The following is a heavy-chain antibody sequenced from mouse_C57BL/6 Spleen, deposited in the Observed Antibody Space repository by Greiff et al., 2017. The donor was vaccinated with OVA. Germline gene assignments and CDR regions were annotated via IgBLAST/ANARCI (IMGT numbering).Heavy chain of an antibody. CDR3: ARSDPYYYGSSYFAMDY. J-gene: IGHJ4*01. CDR1: GYTFTSYW. CDR2: IDPSDSYT. Sequence: QVHVKQPGAELVMPGASVKLSCKASGYTFTSYWMHWVKQRPGQGLEWIGEIDPSDSYTNYNQKFKGKSTLTVDKSSSTAYMQLSSLTSEDSAVYYCARSDPYYYGSSYFAMDYWGQGTSVTVSS. D-gene: IGHD1-1*01. V-gene: IGHV1-69*01.